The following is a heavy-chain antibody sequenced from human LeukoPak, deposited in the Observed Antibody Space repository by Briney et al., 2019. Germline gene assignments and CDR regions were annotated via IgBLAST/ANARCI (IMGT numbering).Heavy chain of an antibody. J-gene: IGHJ5*02. CDR3: ARVITIIRGLDP. CDR1: GGSIRGYY. CDR2: IYYSGST. D-gene: IGHD3-10*01. V-gene: IGHV4-59*01. Sequence: SETLSLTCTVSGGSIRGYYWNWIRQSPGKGLEWIGYIYYSGSTNYNPSLKSRVSISVDMSKNQFSLKLTSVTAADTVVYYCARVITIIRGLDPWGQGTLVTVSS.